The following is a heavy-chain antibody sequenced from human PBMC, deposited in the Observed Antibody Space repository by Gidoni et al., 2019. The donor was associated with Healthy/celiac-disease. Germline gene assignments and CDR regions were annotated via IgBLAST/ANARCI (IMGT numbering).Heavy chain of an antibody. CDR2: ISGSGGST. V-gene: IGHV3-23*01. D-gene: IGHD5-18*01. CDR1: GFTFSSYA. Sequence: EAQLLESGGGLVQPGGSVRLSFPASGFTFSSYAMSWVRQAPGKGLEWVSAISGSGGSTYYADAVKGRFTNSRDNSKNTLYLQMNSLRAEDTAVYYCAKDLYSYAMGFDYWGQGTLVTVSS. J-gene: IGHJ4*02. CDR3: AKDLYSYAMGFDY.